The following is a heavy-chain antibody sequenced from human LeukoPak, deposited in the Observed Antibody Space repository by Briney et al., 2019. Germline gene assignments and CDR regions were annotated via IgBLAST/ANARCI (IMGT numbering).Heavy chain of an antibody. CDR1: GGSISSSSYY. V-gene: IGHV4-39*02. J-gene: IGHJ4*02. CDR3: ARDRATYSSGPLDY. CDR2: IYYSGST. D-gene: IGHD6-19*01. Sequence: SETLSLTCTVSGGSISSSSYYWGWIRQPPGKGLEWIGSIYYSGSTYYNPSLKSRVTISVDTSKNQFSLKLSSVTAADTAVHYCARDRATYSSGPLDYWGQGTLVTVSS.